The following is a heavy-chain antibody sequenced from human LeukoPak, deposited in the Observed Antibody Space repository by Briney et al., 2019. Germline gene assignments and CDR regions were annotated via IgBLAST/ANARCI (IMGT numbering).Heavy chain of an antibody. CDR3: ARGLTTVVTPYAFDI. D-gene: IGHD4-23*01. CDR1: GGSIGSYY. Sequence: SETLSLTCTVSGGSIGSYYWSWIRQPPGKGLEWIGYIYYSGSTNYNPSLKSRVTISVDTSKNQLSLKLSSVTAADTAVYYCARGLTTVVTPYAFDIWGQGTMVTVSS. V-gene: IGHV4-59*01. CDR2: IYYSGST. J-gene: IGHJ3*02.